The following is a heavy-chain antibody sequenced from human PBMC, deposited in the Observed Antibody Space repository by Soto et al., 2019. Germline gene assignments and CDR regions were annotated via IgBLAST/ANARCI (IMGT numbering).Heavy chain of an antibody. V-gene: IGHV1-69*01. Sequence: QVQLVQSGAEVKKPGSSVKVSCKASGGTFSSYAISWGRQAPGQGLEWMGGIIPIFGTANYAQQFQGRVTLTADESTSTAYMELSSLRSEDTAVYYCARDRDSGSYCDWGQGTLVTVSS. CDR1: GGTFSSYA. D-gene: IGHD1-26*01. CDR2: IIPIFGTA. CDR3: ARDRDSGSYCD. J-gene: IGHJ4*02.